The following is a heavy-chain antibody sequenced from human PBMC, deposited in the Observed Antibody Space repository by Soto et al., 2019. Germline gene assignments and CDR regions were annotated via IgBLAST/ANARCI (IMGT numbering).Heavy chain of an antibody. D-gene: IGHD2-21*01. Sequence: SGPTLVNPTQSLTLTCTFSGFSLSTSGVGVGSLRQPPGKAPDWLGIIYWNDDKRYSTSLKTRVTITKDTSRKQVVLIMTSVEADDTATYYCAHDTSGWRWLPDVWGQGTTVTVSS. J-gene: IGHJ6*02. CDR3: AHDTSGWRWLPDV. CDR1: GFSLSTSGVG. CDR2: IYWNDDK. V-gene: IGHV2-5*01.